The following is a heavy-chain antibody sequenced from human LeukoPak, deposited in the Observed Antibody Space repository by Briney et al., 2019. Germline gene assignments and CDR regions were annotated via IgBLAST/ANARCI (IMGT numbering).Heavy chain of an antibody. J-gene: IGHJ4*02. CDR3: ARGQAGGYRGYDSDPYFDY. D-gene: IGHD5-12*01. CDR1: GFTFRSFA. V-gene: IGHV3-23*01. Sequence: PGGSLRLSCAASGFTFRSFAMSWVRQAPGKGLEWVSSIKGSDGKTYYADSVKGRFTISRDNSKNTLYLQMNSLRAEDTALYYCARGQAGGYRGYDSDPYFDYWGQGTLVTVSS. CDR2: IKGSDGKT.